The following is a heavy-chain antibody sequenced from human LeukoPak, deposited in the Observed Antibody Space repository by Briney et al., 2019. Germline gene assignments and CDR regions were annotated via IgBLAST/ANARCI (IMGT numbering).Heavy chain of an antibody. V-gene: IGHV4-59*12. CDR1: GGSISSYY. CDR2: IYYSGST. CDR3: ARGPSGYYGMDV. J-gene: IGHJ6*02. Sequence: SETLSLTCTVSGGSISSYYWSWIRQPPGKGLEWIGYIYYSGSTNYNPSLKSRVTMSVDTSKNQFSLKLSSVTAADTAVYYCARGPSGYYGMDVWGQGTTVTVSS.